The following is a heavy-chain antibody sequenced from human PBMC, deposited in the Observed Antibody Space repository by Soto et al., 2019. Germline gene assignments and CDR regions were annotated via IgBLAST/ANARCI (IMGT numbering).Heavy chain of an antibody. D-gene: IGHD4-17*01. CDR2: ISSSSSYI. V-gene: IGHV3-21*01. CDR3: ARGMTTVTTWRYYGMDV. Sequence: EVQLVESGGGLVKPGGSLRLSCAASGFTFSSYSMNWVRQAPGKGLEWVSSISSSSSYIYYADSVKGRFTISRDNAKNSLYLQMNSLRAEDTAVYYCARGMTTVTTWRYYGMDVWGQGTTVTVSS. J-gene: IGHJ6*02. CDR1: GFTFSSYS.